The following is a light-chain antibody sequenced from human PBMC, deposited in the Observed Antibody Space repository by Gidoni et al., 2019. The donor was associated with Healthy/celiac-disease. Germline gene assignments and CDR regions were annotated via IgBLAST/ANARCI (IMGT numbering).Light chain of an antibody. V-gene: IGKV3-11*01. CDR3: QRRSNWLT. Sequence: EIVLTQSPATLSLSPGERATLSCRASQSVSSYLAWYQQKPGQAPRLLIYDASNRATGIPARCSGRGAGTDFTLTISSLEPEDVAVYYCQRRSNWLTFGGGTKVEIK. CDR1: QSVSSY. CDR2: DAS. J-gene: IGKJ4*01.